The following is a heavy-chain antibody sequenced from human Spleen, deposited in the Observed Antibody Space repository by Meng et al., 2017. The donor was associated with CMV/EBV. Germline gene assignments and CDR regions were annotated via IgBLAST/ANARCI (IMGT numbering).Heavy chain of an antibody. V-gene: IGHV5-51*01. CDR1: GYSFTSYW. CDR2: IYPGDSDT. J-gene: IGHJ4*02. D-gene: IGHD3-16*01. Sequence: GGSLRPSWKGSGYSFTSYWIGWVRQMPGKGLEWMGIIYPGDSDTRYSPSYQGQVTISADKSISTAYLQWSSLKASDTAMYYCAIHLDLIGDDYWGQGTLVTVSS. CDR3: AIHLDLIGDDY.